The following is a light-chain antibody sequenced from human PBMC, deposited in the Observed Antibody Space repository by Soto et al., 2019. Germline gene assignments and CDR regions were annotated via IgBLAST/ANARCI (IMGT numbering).Light chain of an antibody. J-gene: IGLJ1*01. Sequence: QSVLTQPASVSGSPGQSITISCTGTSSDVGGYEYVSWYQQHPGKAPKLMIYEVRDRPSGVSSRFSGSKSGNTASLTISGLQAEDEADYYCAAWDDSLNGFYVFGTGTKLTVL. CDR1: SSDVGGYEY. CDR3: AAWDDSLNGFYV. CDR2: EVR. V-gene: IGLV2-14*01.